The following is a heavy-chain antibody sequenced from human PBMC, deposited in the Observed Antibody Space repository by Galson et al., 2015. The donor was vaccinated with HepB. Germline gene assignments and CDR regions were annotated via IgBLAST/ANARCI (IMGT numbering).Heavy chain of an antibody. D-gene: IGHD4-17*01. CDR2: ISAYNGNT. CDR1: GYTFSLYG. Sequence: SVKVSCKASGYTFSLYGLTWVRQAPGQGLEWVGWISAYNGNTNYAQKLQGRVTVTTDTSTSTAYMELRSLRSDDTAVYYCARDKSNDYVLDWGQGTLVTVSS. J-gene: IGHJ4*02. V-gene: IGHV1-18*01. CDR3: ARDKSNDYVLD.